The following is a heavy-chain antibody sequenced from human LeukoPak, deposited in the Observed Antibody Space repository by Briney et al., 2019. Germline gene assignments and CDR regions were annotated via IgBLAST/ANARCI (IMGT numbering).Heavy chain of an antibody. D-gene: IGHD1-26*01. CDR3: ARSSGSYVYFDY. CDR2: IFYSGST. CDR1: SGSISTSNYY. J-gene: IGHJ4*02. V-gene: IGHV4-39*07. Sequence: SETLSLTCTVSSGSISTSNYYWGWVRQPPGKALEWIGNIFYSGSTYYSPSLKSRVTISLDTSRNQFSLKLSSVTAADTAVYYCARSSGSYVYFDYWGQGTLVTISS.